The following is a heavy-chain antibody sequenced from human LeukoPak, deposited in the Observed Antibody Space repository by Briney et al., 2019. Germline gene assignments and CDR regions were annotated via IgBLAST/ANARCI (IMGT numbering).Heavy chain of an antibody. CDR1: GFPLSNYW. D-gene: IGHD1-20*01. Sequence: GGSLRLSCAASGFPLSNYWMSWVRQAPGKGLEWVSAISNTGGSTYYADSVNGRFTISRDNSKNMVYLQMNSLRVEDTAVYYCANNWNVDYWGQGTLVTVSS. CDR3: ANNWNVDY. J-gene: IGHJ4*02. V-gene: IGHV3-23*01. CDR2: ISNTGGST.